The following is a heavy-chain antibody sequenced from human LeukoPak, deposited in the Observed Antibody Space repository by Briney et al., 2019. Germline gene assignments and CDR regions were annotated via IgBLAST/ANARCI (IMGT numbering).Heavy chain of an antibody. J-gene: IGHJ4*02. V-gene: IGHV3-7*01. CDR3: ATDDHVNWHHN. CDR2: INQDGSQK. CDR1: RFTLSSYW. Sequence: GGSLRLSCEASRFTLSSYWMSWDRQAPGKGLEWVANINQDGSQKHYVDSVKGRFTISRDNAKNSLYLQMTSLRAEDTAVYYCATDDHVNWHHNWGQGTLVTVSS. D-gene: IGHD1-14*01.